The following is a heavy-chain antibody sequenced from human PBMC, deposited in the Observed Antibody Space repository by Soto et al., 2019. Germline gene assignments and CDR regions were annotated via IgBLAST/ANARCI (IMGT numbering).Heavy chain of an antibody. V-gene: IGHV3-48*02. J-gene: IGHJ5*02. Sequence: GGSLRLSCAASGFTFSSYSMNWVRQAPGKGLEWVSYISSSSSTIYYADSVKGRFTISRDNAKNSLYLQMNSLRDEDTAVYYCARDYCSGGSCYGTNWFDTWGQGTLVTVSS. CDR1: GFTFSSYS. CDR3: ARDYCSGGSCYGTNWFDT. CDR2: ISSSSSTI. D-gene: IGHD2-15*01.